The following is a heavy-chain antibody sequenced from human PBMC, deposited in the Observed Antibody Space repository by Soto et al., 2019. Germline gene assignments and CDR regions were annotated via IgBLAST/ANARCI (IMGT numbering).Heavy chain of an antibody. CDR1: GGSISSGDYY. J-gene: IGHJ6*02. D-gene: IGHD5-18*01. CDR3: ARRMPTGYRYGPVSAPNLQNYGMDV. Sequence: SETLSLTXTVSGGSISSGDYYWSWIRQPPGKGLEWIGYIYYSGSTYYNPSLKSRVTISVDTSKNQFSLKPSSVTAADTAVYYCARRMPTGYRYGPVSAPNLQNYGMDVWGQGTTVTVSS. V-gene: IGHV4-30-4*01. CDR2: IYYSGST.